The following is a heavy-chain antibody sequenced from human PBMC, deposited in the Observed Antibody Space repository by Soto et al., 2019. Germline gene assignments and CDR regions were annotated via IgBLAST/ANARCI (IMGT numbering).Heavy chain of an antibody. V-gene: IGHV4-59*12. CDR2: IYYSGST. Sequence: SETLSLTCTVSGGSISSYYWSWLRQPPGKGLEWIGYIYYSGSTNYNPSLKSRVTISLDTSKNSLYLQMNSLRAEDTAVYYCARSITDYYDSSGYYDDYWGQGTLVTVSS. CDR3: ARSITDYYDSSGYYDDY. CDR1: GGSISSYY. D-gene: IGHD3-22*01. J-gene: IGHJ4*02.